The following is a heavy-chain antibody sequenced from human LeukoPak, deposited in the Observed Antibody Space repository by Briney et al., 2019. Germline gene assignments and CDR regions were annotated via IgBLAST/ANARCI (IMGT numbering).Heavy chain of an antibody. CDR3: ARWRELSRGMDV. Sequence: GGSLRLSCAASGFTSSSYAMHWVRQAPGKGLEWVAVISYDGSNKYYADSVKGRFTISRDNSKNTLYLQMNSPRAEDTAVYYCARWRELSRGMDVWGKGTTVTVSS. D-gene: IGHD3-16*02. J-gene: IGHJ6*04. CDR2: ISYDGSNK. V-gene: IGHV3-30*04. CDR1: GFTSSSYA.